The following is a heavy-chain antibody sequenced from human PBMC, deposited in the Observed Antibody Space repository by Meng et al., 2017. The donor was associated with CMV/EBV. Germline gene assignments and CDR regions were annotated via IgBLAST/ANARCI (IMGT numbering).Heavy chain of an antibody. CDR1: GFTFSSYD. Sequence: GGSLRLSCAASGFTFSSYDMHWVRQATGKGLEWVSAIGTAGDTYYPGSVKGRFTISRENAKNSLYLQMNSLRAGDTAAYYCARGGPLRGFDIWGQGTMVTVSS. V-gene: IGHV3-13*01. D-gene: IGHD3-16*01. CDR3: ARGGPLRGFDI. J-gene: IGHJ3*02. CDR2: IGTAGDT.